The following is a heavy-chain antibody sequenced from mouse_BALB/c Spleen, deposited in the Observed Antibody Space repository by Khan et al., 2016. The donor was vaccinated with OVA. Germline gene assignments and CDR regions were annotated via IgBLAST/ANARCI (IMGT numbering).Heavy chain of an antibody. CDR2: IFPNNGGT. Sequence: VQLQQSGPEVVKPGASVKISCKASGYTFTDYNIDWLKQSHGKSLEWIGYIFPNNGGTGYNQKFKTKATLTVDIYSSTAHMELRSLTSEDSAVYYCASSGYGSFGFWGQGTLVTVSA. J-gene: IGHJ3*01. CDR1: GYTFTDYN. D-gene: IGHD1-1*01. V-gene: IGHV1S29*02. CDR3: ASSGYGSFGF.